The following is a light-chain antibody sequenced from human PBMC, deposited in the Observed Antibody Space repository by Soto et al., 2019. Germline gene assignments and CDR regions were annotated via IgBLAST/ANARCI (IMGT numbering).Light chain of an antibody. CDR2: RAS. CDR1: QSISTW. Sequence: DIQMTQSPSTLSAFVGDRVSVTCPASQSISTWLAWYQQKPGQAPKLLIYRASSLQSGVPSRFSGSGSGTEFTLTISSLQTDDFATYYCLQYDNYWTFGQGTKVEIK. V-gene: IGKV1-5*03. J-gene: IGKJ1*01. CDR3: LQYDNYWT.